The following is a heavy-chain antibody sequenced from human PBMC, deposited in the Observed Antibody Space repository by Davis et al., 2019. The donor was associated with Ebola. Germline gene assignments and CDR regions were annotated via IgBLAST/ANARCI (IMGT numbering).Heavy chain of an antibody. V-gene: IGHV3-11*04. CDR3: ARDRSRFLEWQYFQH. D-gene: IGHD3-3*01. Sequence: GESLKISCAASGFTFSDYYMSWIRQAPGKGLEWVSYISSSGSTIYYADSVKGRFTISRDNSKNTLYLQMNSLRAEDTAVYYCARDRSRFLEWQYFQHWGQGTLVTVSS. CDR2: ISSSGSTI. J-gene: IGHJ1*01. CDR1: GFTFSDYY.